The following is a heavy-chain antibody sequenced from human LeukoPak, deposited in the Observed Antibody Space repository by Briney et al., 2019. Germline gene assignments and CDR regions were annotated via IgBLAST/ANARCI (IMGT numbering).Heavy chain of an antibody. D-gene: IGHD2-15*01. CDR1: GGTFSSYA. Sequence: ASVKVSCTASGGTFSSYAISWVRQAPGQGLEWMGGIIPIFGTANYAQRFQGRVTITADESTSTAYMELSSLRSEDTAVYYCARDHGDIVVVVAAHDYYYYMDVWGKGTTVTVSS. CDR3: ARDHGDIVVVVAAHDYYYYMDV. V-gene: IGHV1-69*13. CDR2: IIPIFGTA. J-gene: IGHJ6*03.